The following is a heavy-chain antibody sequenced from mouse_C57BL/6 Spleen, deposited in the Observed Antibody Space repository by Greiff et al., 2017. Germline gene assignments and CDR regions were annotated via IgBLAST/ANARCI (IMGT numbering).Heavy chain of an antibody. Sequence: EVKLVQSGRDLVKPGASLKLSCAASGFTFSSYGMSWVRQTPDKRLEWVATISSGGSYTYYQDSVKGRFTISGDNAKSTLYLQMSSLKSEDTALYFCARGGAYAMDYWGQGTSVTVSS. J-gene: IGHJ4*01. CDR1: GFTFSSYG. CDR3: ARGGAYAMDY. CDR2: ISSGGSYT. V-gene: IGHV5-6*02.